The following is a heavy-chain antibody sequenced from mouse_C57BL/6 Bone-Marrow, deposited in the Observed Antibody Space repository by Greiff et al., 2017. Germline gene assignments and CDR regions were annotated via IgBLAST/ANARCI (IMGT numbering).Heavy chain of an antibody. CDR3: AREGPNDYDGSFDY. CDR1: GYTFTNYW. CDR2: IYPGGGYT. J-gene: IGHJ2*01. V-gene: IGHV1-63*01. Sequence: VKLQESGAELVRPGTSVKMSCKASGYTFTNYWIGWAKQRPGHGLEWIGDIYPGGGYTNYNEKFKGKATLTADKSSSTAYMQFSSLTSEDSAIYYCAREGPNDYDGSFDYWGQGTTLTGSS. D-gene: IGHD2-4*01.